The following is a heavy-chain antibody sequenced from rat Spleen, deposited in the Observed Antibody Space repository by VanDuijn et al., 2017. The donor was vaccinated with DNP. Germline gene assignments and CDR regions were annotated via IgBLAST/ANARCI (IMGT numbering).Heavy chain of an antibody. J-gene: IGHJ4*01. CDR1: GFTLSNYG. Sequence: EVQLVESGGGLVQPGRSLKLSCAASGFTLSNYGMHWIRQAPTKGLEWVASISPSGGSTYYRDSVKGRFTVFRDNAKSTLYLQMDSLRSEDTATDYCATHDNWGWGQGTAVTVSS. CDR3: ATHDNWG. V-gene: IGHV5-19*01. D-gene: IGHD4-3*01. CDR2: ISPSGGST.